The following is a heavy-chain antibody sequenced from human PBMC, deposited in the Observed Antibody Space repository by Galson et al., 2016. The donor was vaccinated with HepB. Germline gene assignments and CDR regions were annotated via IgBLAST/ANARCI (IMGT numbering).Heavy chain of an antibody. J-gene: IGHJ4*02. CDR1: GFTFSNYN. V-gene: IGHV3-21*01. CDR3: ATAPPASGSFPYFDS. D-gene: IGHD1-26*01. Sequence: SLRLSCAGSGFTFSNYNMNWVRQAPGKGLEWISFIRTRSENIYCADSVKGRFTISRDNAESSLFLQMTSLRAEDTAVYYCATAPPASGSFPYFDSWGPGVLVTVSS. CDR2: IRTRSENI.